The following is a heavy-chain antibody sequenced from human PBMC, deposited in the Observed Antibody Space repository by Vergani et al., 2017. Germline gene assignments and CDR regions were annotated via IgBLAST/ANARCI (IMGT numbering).Heavy chain of an antibody. CDR2: IYYSGST. J-gene: IGHJ4*02. CDR3: ASSSSRRDFDY. CDR1: GGSISSSSYY. Sequence: QLQLQESGPGLVKPSETLSLTCTVSGGSISSSSYYWGWIRQPPGKGLEWIGYIYYSGSTNYNPSLKSRVTISVDTSKNQFSLKLSSVTAADTAVYYCASSSSRRDFDYWGQGTLVTVSS. V-gene: IGHV4-61*05. D-gene: IGHD6-6*01.